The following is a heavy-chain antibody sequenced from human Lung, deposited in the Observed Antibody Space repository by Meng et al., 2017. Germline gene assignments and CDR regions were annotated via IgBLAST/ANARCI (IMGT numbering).Heavy chain of an antibody. D-gene: IGHD3-22*01. CDR1: GFTFSNAW. V-gene: IGHV3-15*01. CDR3: QWLSTHPPDC. Sequence: EVDVVESGGGFVEAGGSLRLSCATSGFTFSNAWMSWVRQTPGKGLEWLGRIKSKTDGETTDYAAPVKGRFSISRDDAKNTLYLQMNSLKTEDTAVYYCQWLSTHPPDCWGQGTLVTVSS. J-gene: IGHJ4*02. CDR2: IKSKTDGETT.